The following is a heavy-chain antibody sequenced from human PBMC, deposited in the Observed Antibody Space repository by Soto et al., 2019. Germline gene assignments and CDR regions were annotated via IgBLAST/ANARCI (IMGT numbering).Heavy chain of an antibody. Sequence: GGSLRLSCIGSGFTFGDYAMSWVRQAPGKGLEWVGFIKSKGYGGTTEYAASVKGRFTISRDDSESIAYLQMNSLKTEDTAVYYCTIKTGYSSSWYPYYLDHWGQGALVTVSS. D-gene: IGHD6-13*01. J-gene: IGHJ4*02. CDR1: GFTFGDYA. CDR3: TIKTGYSSSWYPYYLDH. V-gene: IGHV3-49*04. CDR2: IKSKGYGGTT.